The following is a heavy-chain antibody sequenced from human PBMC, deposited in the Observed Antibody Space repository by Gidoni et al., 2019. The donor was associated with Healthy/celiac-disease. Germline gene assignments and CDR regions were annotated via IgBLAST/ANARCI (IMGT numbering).Heavy chain of an antibody. CDR1: GYTLTELS. CDR3: ATAAGYSSSTRFDY. J-gene: IGHJ4*02. D-gene: IGHD6-13*01. CDR2: FAPEDGET. V-gene: IGHV1-24*01. Sequence: QVQLVQSGAEVKKPGASGKVACKVSGYTLTELSMHWVRQAPGKGLEWMGGFAPEDGETIYAQKFQGRVTMTEDTSTDTAYMELSSLRSEDTAVYYCATAAGYSSSTRFDYWGQGTLVTVSS.